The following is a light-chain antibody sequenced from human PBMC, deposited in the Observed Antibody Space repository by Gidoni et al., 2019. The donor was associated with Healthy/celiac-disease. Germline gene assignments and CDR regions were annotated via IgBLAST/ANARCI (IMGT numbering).Light chain of an antibody. V-gene: IGLV3-1*01. Sequence: SYEITQLAGVSVPTGQTASITCSGDKLGDKYACWYQQKPGQSLVLVIYQDSKRPSGIPERFSGSNSGSTAPLTIRGTQAMDEAYYYCQAWDSSTTVFGGGTKLTVL. J-gene: IGLJ2*01. CDR2: QDS. CDR3: QAWDSSTTV. CDR1: KLGDKY.